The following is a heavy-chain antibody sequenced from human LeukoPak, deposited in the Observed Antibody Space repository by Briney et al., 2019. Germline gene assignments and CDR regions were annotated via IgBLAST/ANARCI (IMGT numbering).Heavy chain of an antibody. CDR1: GFTFSSYA. J-gene: IGHJ4*02. CDR2: ISGSGGST. CDR3: AKGGRGYSGYDSYYFDY. Sequence: GGSLRLSCAASGFTFSSYAMSWVRQAPGKGLEWVSAISGSGGSTYYADSVKGRFTISRDNSKNTLYPQMNSLRAEDTAVYYCAKGGRGYSGYDSYYFDYWGQGTLVTVSS. D-gene: IGHD5-12*01. V-gene: IGHV3-23*01.